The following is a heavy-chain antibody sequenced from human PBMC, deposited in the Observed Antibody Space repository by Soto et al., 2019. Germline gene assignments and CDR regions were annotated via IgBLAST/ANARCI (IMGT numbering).Heavy chain of an antibody. D-gene: IGHD3-3*01. Sequence: TLSLTCTVSRGSISSGCYYWSWIRQHPGKGLEWIGYIYYSGSTYYNPSLKSRVTISVDTSKNQFSLKLSSVTAADTAVYYCARGPYYDFWSGYYRYYYYGMDVWGQGTTVTVSS. CDR2: IYYSGST. CDR3: ARGPYYDFWSGYYRYYYYGMDV. J-gene: IGHJ6*02. CDR1: RGSISSGCYY. V-gene: IGHV4-31*03.